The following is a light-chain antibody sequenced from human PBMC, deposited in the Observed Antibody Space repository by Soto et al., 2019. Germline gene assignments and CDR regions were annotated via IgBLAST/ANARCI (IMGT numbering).Light chain of an antibody. J-gene: IGKJ1*01. Sequence: DVQLTQSPSFLSASVGDRVTITCRASQGITNYLAWYQQKPGKAPKPLIYTASTLQSGVPSRFSGSGAGAEFTLTITGLQPEDFATYFCQQFHTYPWTFGIGTKVEIK. CDR3: QQFHTYPWT. CDR2: TAS. V-gene: IGKV1-9*01. CDR1: QGITNY.